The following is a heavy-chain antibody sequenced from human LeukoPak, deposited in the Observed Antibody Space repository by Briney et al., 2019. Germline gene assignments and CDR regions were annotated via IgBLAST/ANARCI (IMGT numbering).Heavy chain of an antibody. Sequence: PSETLSLTCTVSGSSISSYYWSWIRQPPGKGLEWIGYIYYSGSTNYNPSLKSRVTISVDTSKNQFSLKLSSVTAADTAVYYCARRDSLNPYFDYWGQGTLVTVSS. D-gene: IGHD3-22*01. V-gene: IGHV4-59*01. CDR2: IYYSGST. CDR1: GSSISSYY. J-gene: IGHJ4*02. CDR3: ARRDSLNPYFDY.